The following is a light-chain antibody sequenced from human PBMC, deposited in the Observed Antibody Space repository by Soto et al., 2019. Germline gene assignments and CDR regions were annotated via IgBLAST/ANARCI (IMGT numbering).Light chain of an antibody. Sequence: EIEMTQSPCSLSLSPGERATLSCRASQSVSSSYLAWHQQKPGQAPSLLYYAASSSATGIPDRLGGSESGTNSPFTTSGLEPEVLPLYYCHRYASSPFPFAPGTKVDIK. CDR2: AAS. V-gene: IGKV3-20*01. CDR3: HRYASSPFP. CDR1: QSVSSSY. J-gene: IGKJ3*01.